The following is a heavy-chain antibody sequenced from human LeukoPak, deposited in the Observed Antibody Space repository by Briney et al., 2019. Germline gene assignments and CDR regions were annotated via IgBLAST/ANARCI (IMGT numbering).Heavy chain of an antibody. CDR2: IRYDGSNK. Sequence: PGRSLRLSCAASGFTFSSYGMHWVRQAPGKGLEWVAFIRYDGSNKYYADSVKGRFTISRDNSKNTLYLQMNSLRAEDTAVYYCARSYSSTPQYYYYYYMDVWGKGTTVTVSS. V-gene: IGHV3-30*02. CDR3: ARSYSSTPQYYYYYYMDV. CDR1: GFTFSSYG. J-gene: IGHJ6*03. D-gene: IGHD6-13*01.